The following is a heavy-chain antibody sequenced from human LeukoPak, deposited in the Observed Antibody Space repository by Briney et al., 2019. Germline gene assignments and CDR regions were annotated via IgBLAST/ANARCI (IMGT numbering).Heavy chain of an antibody. J-gene: IGHJ4*02. V-gene: IGHV3-15*01. CDR3: TTAPASLDY. CDR2: IKSKHDGGTT. CDR1: GFTFNSYE. Sequence: GGSLRLSCAASGFTFNSYEMNWVRQAPGKGLEWVGRIKSKHDGGTTDFAAPVKGRFSISRDDSENTLYLQMNSLITDDTAVYYCTTAPASLDYWGQGTLVTVSS.